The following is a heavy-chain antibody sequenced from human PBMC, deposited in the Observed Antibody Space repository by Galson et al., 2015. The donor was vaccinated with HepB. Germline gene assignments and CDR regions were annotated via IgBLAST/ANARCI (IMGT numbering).Heavy chain of an antibody. V-gene: IGHV3-30-3*01. Sequence: SLRLSCAASGFTFSSYAMHWVRQAPGKGLEWVAVISYDGSNKYYADSVKGRFTISRDNSKNTLYLQMNSLRAEDTAVYYCARDPMMITMVRGVMGWFDPWGQGTLVTVSS. J-gene: IGHJ5*02. D-gene: IGHD3-10*01. CDR2: ISYDGSNK. CDR1: GFTFSSYA. CDR3: ARDPMMITMVRGVMGWFDP.